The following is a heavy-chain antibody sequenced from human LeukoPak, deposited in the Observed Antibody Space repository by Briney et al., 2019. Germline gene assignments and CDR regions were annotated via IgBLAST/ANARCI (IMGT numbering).Heavy chain of an antibody. V-gene: IGHV3-48*03. CDR1: GFTFSSYE. D-gene: IGHD3-10*02. CDR3: AELGITMIGGV. Sequence: GGSLRLSCAASGFTFSSYEMNWVRQAPGKGVEWVSYISSSGSTIYYADSVKGRSTISRDNAKNSLYLQMNSLRAEDTAVYYCAELGITMIGGVWGKGTTVTISS. CDR2: ISSSGSTI. J-gene: IGHJ6*04.